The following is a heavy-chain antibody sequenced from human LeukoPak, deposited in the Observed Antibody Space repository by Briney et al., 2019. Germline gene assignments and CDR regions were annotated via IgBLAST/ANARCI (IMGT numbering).Heavy chain of an antibody. V-gene: IGHV1-18*01. CDR1: GYTFTSYG. J-gene: IGHJ6*02. Sequence: ASVKVSCKASGYTFTSYGISWVRQAPGQGLEWMGWISAYNGNTNYAQKLQGRVTMTTDTSTSTAYMELRSLRSDDTAVYYCARVRTTVVTPHHDYYYGMDVWGQGTTVTVSS. CDR3: ARVRTTVVTPHHDYYYGMDV. D-gene: IGHD4-23*01. CDR2: ISAYNGNT.